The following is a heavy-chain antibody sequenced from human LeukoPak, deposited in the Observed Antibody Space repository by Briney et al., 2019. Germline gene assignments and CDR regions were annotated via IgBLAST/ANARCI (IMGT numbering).Heavy chain of an antibody. CDR1: GGSISSSSYY. D-gene: IGHD4-17*01. Sequence: SETLSLTCTVSGGSISSSSYYWGWIRQPPGKGLEWIGSIYYSGSTYYNPSLKSRVTISVDTSKNQFSLKLSSVTAADTAVYYCARWPQYGDSVHDAFDIWGQGTMVTVSS. CDR2: IYYSGST. J-gene: IGHJ3*02. CDR3: ARWPQYGDSVHDAFDI. V-gene: IGHV4-39*07.